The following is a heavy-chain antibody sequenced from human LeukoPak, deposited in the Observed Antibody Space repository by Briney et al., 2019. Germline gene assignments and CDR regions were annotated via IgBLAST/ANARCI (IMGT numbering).Heavy chain of an antibody. D-gene: IGHD2-2*01. J-gene: IGHJ1*01. CDR1: GGSISSSSYY. V-gene: IGHV4-39*01. CDR3: ARLLRYCSSTSCYGYFQH. CDR2: IYYSGST. Sequence: PSEALSLTCTVSGGSISSSSYYWGWIRQPPGKGLEWIGSIYYSGSTYYNPSLKSRVTISVDTSKNQFSLKLSSVTAADTAVYYCARLLRYCSSTSCYGYFQHWGQGTLVTVSS.